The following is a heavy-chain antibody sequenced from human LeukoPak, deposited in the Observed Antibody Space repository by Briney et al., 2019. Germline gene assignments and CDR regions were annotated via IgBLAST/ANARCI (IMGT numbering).Heavy chain of an antibody. CDR1: GYTFTSYY. CDR3: ARGSRGYSYGYRSDYYMDV. J-gene: IGHJ6*03. V-gene: IGHV7-4-1*02. D-gene: IGHD5-18*01. CDR2: INTNTGNP. Sequence: ASVKVSCKASGYTFTSYYMHWVRQAPGQGLEWMGWINTNTGNPTYAQGFTGRFVFSLDTSVSTAYLQISSLKAEDTAVYYCARGSRGYSYGYRSDYYMDVWGKGTTVTVSS.